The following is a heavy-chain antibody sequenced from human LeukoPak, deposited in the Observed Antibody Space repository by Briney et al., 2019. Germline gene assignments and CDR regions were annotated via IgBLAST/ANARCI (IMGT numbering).Heavy chain of an antibody. J-gene: IGHJ4*02. CDR3: ATHWDQIPFDY. Sequence: GESLKISCKGSGYSFTNQWIAWVRQMPGKGLEWMGIIYPGDSDTRYSPSFQGQVTISADKSISTAYLQWSSLKASDTAMYYCATHWDQIPFDYWGQGTLVTVSS. CDR2: IYPGDSDT. D-gene: IGHD7-27*01. V-gene: IGHV5-51*01. CDR1: GYSFTNQW.